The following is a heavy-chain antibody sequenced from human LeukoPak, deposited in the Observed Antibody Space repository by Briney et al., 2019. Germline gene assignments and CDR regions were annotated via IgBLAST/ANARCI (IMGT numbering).Heavy chain of an antibody. D-gene: IGHD3-22*01. CDR1: GYTFTSYG. J-gene: IGHJ3*02. CDR2: ISAYNGNT. CDR3: ARDAGITMIVVVITPTDAFDI. Sequence: ASVKVSCKASGYTFTSYGISWVRQAPGQGLEWIGWISAYNGNTNYAQKLQGRVTMTTDTSMSTAYMELRSLRSDDTAVYYCARDAGITMIVVVITPTDAFDIWGQGTMVTVSS. V-gene: IGHV1-18*01.